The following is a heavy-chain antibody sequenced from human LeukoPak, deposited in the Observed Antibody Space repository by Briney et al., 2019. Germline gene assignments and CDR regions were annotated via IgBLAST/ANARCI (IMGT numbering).Heavy chain of an antibody. CDR3: ARPRNGYFDY. CDR1: GGTFSSYA. V-gene: IGHV1-69*05. J-gene: IGHJ4*02. Sequence: SVKVSCKASGGTFSSYAISWVRQAPGQGLEWMGGIIPIFGTASYAQKFQGRVTMTRDTSTSTVYMELSSLRSEDTAVYYRARPRNGYFDYWGQGTLVTVSS. CDR2: IIPIFGTA.